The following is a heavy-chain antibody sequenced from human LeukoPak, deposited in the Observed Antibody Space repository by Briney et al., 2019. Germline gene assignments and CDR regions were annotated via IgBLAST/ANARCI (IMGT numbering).Heavy chain of an antibody. CDR2: ISSSSRYI. J-gene: IGHJ4*02. D-gene: IGHD4-11*01. CDR1: GFTFSSYS. Sequence: GGSLRLSCAASGFTFSSYSMNWVRQAPGKGLEWVSSISSSSRYIYYADSVKGRFTISRDDAKNSLYLQMNSLRAEDTAVYYCARDLFPSTTVYFDYWGQGTLVTVSS. V-gene: IGHV3-21*01. CDR3: ARDLFPSTTVYFDY.